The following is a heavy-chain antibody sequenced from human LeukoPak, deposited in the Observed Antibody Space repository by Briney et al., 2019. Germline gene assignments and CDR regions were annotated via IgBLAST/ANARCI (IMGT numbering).Heavy chain of an antibody. Sequence: ASVKVSCKASGYTFTSYDINWVRQATGQGLEWMGWMNPNSGNTGYAQKFQGRVTITRNTSISTAYMELSSLRSEDTAVYYCARGLAYDSSGSDAFDIWGQGTMVTVSS. D-gene: IGHD3-22*01. V-gene: IGHV1-8*03. CDR3: ARGLAYDSSGSDAFDI. CDR2: MNPNSGNT. J-gene: IGHJ3*02. CDR1: GYTFTSYD.